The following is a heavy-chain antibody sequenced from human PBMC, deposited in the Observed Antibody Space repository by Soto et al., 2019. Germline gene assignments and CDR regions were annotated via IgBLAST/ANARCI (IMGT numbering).Heavy chain of an antibody. Sequence: QITLKESGRTLVKPTQTLTLTCTFSGFSLTTRPVGVGWIRQPPGQALEWLALIYWDDDKRYNPSLKARVTITTDTSKNQVVLTMTNMDPVDTATYYCAHRQLYNGAWNEGTFDYWGQGALVTVSS. V-gene: IGHV2-5*02. D-gene: IGHD1-1*01. CDR2: IYWDDDK. CDR3: AHRQLYNGAWNEGTFDY. CDR1: GFSLTTRPVG. J-gene: IGHJ4*02.